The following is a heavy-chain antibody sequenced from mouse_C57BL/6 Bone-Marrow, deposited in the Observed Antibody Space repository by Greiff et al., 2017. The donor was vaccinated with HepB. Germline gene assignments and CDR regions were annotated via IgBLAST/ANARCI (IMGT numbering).Heavy chain of an antibody. CDR1: GFNIKNTY. CDR3: ASLGTAQVPLLFAY. J-gene: IGHJ3*01. V-gene: IGHV14-3*01. D-gene: IGHD3-2*02. Sequence: EVQLQESVAELVRPGASVKLSCTASGFNIKNTYMHWVKQRPEQGLEWIGRIDPANGNTKYAPKFQGKATITADASSNTAYLQLSSLTSEDTAIYYCASLGTAQVPLLFAYWGQGTLVTVSA. CDR2: IDPANGNT.